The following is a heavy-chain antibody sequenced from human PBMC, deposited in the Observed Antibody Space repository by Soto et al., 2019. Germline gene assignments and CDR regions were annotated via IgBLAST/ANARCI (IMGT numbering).Heavy chain of an antibody. CDR3: AKSTGGTANGMGV. CDR1: GFSFDDYA. D-gene: IGHD2-8*02. J-gene: IGHJ6*02. CDR2: ISWNSGTI. V-gene: IGHV3-9*01. Sequence: EVQVVESGGGLVQPGRSLRLSCAASGFSFDDYAMHWVRQAPGKGLVWVSGISWNSGTIGYADSVKGRFTISRDNAKNSLYLQMNSLRAEDTALYYCAKSTGGTANGMGVWGQGTTVTVSS.